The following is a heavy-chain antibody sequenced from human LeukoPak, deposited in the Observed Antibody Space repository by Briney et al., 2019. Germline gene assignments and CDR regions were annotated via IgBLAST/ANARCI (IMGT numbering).Heavy chain of an antibody. V-gene: IGHV3-73*01. CDR1: GFTFSGSA. D-gene: IGHD2-15*01. CDR2: IRSKANSYAT. CDR3: AKDRRPLLLGVDS. J-gene: IGHJ4*02. Sequence: GGSLRLSCAASGFTFSGSAMHWVRQASGKGLEWVGRIRSKANSYATAYAASVKGRFTISRDDSKNTAYLQMNSLKTEDTALYYCAKDRRPLLLGVDSWGQGTLVTVSS.